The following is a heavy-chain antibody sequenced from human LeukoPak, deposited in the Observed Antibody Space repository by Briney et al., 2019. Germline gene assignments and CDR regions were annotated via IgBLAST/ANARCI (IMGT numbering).Heavy chain of an antibody. D-gene: IGHD1/OR15-1a*01. CDR1: GFTFSSYW. CDR3: ARGRLWNIDY. V-gene: IGHV3-74*01. J-gene: IGHJ4*02. CDR2: INRDGSST. Sequence: GGSLRLSCAASGFTFSSYWMHWVRRAPGKGLVWVSRINRDGSSTTYADSVKGRVTISRDYTKNTVYLQMNSLRAEDTAVYYCARGRLWNIDYWGQGTLVTVSS.